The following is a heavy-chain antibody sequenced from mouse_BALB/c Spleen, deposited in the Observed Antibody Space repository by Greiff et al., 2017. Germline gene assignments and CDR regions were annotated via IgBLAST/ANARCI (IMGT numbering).Heavy chain of an antibody. J-gene: IGHJ4*01. CDR2: INPSNGRT. CDR3: AREGDRYDEDWAMDY. D-gene: IGHD2-14*01. Sequence: VQLQQPGADLVKPGASVKLSCKASGYTFTSYWMHWVKQRPGQGLEWIGEINPSNGRTNYNEKFKSKATLTVDKSSSTAYMQLSSLTSEDSAVYYCAREGDRYDEDWAMDYWGQGTSVTVSS. CDR1: GYTFTSYW. V-gene: IGHV1S81*02.